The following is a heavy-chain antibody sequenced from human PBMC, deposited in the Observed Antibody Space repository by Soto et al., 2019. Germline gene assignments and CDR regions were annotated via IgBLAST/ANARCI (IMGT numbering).Heavy chain of an antibody. J-gene: IGHJ4*02. CDR1: GFTLSAYS. CDR3: ARDKGDYVPYFDY. Sequence: PGGSLRLSCAASGFTLSAYSMNWVRQTPGKGREWVSSISTSSTYIHYADSVKGRFTISRDNSKNTLYLQMNSLRAEDTAVYYCARDKGDYVPYFDYWGQGTLVTVSS. D-gene: IGHD4-17*01. CDR2: ISTSSTYI. V-gene: IGHV3-21*01.